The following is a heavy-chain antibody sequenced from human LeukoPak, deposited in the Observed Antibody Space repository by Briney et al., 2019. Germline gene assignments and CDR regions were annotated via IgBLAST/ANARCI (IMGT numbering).Heavy chain of an antibody. CDR3: AISMVRGVTRYGMDV. J-gene: IGHJ6*02. CDR2: IRSGGNSK. V-gene: IGHV3-30*02. CDR1: GFTFSTYG. Sequence: GGSLRLSCGASGFTFSTYGMHWVRQAPGKGLEWVAFIRSGGNSKYYADSVRGRFTVSRDNSKNTLYLEMNSLRTEDTAVYYCAISMVRGVTRYGMDVWGQGTTVTVSS. D-gene: IGHD3-10*01.